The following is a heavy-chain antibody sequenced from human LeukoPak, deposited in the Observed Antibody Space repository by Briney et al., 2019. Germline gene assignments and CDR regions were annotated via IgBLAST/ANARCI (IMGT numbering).Heavy chain of an antibody. CDR3: ASNYRPGIADQGDY. J-gene: IGHJ4*02. CDR1: GGSISVANW. V-gene: IGHV4-4*02. CDR2: IYYGGST. D-gene: IGHD6-13*01. Sequence: SETLSLTCAVSGGSISVANWWTWVRQPPGKGLEWIGEIYYGGSTNYNPSLKSRVTISVDTSKNQFSLKLSSVTAADTAVYYCASNYRPGIADQGDYWGQGTLVTVSS.